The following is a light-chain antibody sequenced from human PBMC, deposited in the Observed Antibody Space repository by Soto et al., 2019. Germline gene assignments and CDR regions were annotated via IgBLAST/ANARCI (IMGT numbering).Light chain of an antibody. CDR3: CSYVGSATSFV. CDR1: SSDVGGYNY. Sequence: QSVLTQPASVSGSPGQSITISCTGTSSDVGGYNYVSWYQQHPGKAPKLMIYEVSNRPSGVSNRFSGSKSGNTASLTISGLQAEDEADYYCCSYVGSATSFVFGSGTRSPS. J-gene: IGLJ1*01. CDR2: EVS. V-gene: IGLV2-14*01.